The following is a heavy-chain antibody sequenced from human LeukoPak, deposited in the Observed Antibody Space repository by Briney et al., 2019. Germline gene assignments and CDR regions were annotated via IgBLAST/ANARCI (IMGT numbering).Heavy chain of an antibody. Sequence: GGSLRLSCSASGFTFSNSGMHWVRQAPGKGLECVSAISSNGGSTYYADLVKGRFTISRDNSKNTLYLQMSSLRAEDTAVYYCVKVRSGGSYGMWGQGTLLTVSS. CDR1: GFTFSNSG. CDR2: ISSNGGST. J-gene: IGHJ4*02. V-gene: IGHV3-64D*09. D-gene: IGHD1-26*01. CDR3: VKVRSGGSYGM.